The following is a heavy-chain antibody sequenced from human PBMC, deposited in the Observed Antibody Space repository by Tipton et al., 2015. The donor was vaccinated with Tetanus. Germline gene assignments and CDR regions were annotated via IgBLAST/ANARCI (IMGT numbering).Heavy chain of an antibody. J-gene: IGHJ5*02. CDR3: ARHLYGYWFDP. Sequence: TLSLTCTVSGGSIIDKKHYWGWISQPPGKGLEWIASIYFEGSTYYSPSLKSRLTIDVDTSQNLFSLKLTSVTAADTAVYYCARHLYGYWFDPWGQGALVTVSS. CDR2: IYFEGST. V-gene: IGHV4-39*02. CDR1: GGSIIDKKHY. D-gene: IGHD2/OR15-2a*01.